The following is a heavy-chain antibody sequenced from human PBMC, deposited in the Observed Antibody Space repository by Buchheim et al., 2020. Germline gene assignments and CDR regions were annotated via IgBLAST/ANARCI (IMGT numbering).Heavy chain of an antibody. CDR3: AREGSDYGGKLYYHYGMDV. CDR1: GYTFTSYD. J-gene: IGHJ6*02. V-gene: IGHV1-8*01. CDR2: MNPNSGNT. Sequence: QVQLVQSGAEVKKPGASVKVSCKASGYTFTSYDINWVRQATGQGLEWMGWMNPNSGNTGYAQKFQGRVTMTRNTSISTAYMELSSLRSEDTAVYYCAREGSDYGGKLYYHYGMDVWGQGTT. D-gene: IGHD4-23*01.